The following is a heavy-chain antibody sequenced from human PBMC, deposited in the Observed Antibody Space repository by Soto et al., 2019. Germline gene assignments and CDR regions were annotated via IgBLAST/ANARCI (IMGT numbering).Heavy chain of an antibody. CDR3: ARDARDYYGSGSYYDY. CDR1: GGTFSSYA. CDR2: FIPIFCTA. Sequence: QVQLVQSGAEVKKPGSSVKVSCKASGGTFSSYAISWVRQAPGQGLEWMGGFIPIFCTANYAQKFQGRVTITADESTSKAYMELRRLRSEDTAVYYCARDARDYYGSGSYYDYWCQGTLVTVSS. J-gene: IGHJ4*02. V-gene: IGHV1-69*01. D-gene: IGHD3-10*01.